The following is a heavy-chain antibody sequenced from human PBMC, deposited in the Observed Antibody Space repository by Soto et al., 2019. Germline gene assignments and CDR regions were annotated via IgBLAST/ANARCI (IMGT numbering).Heavy chain of an antibody. CDR3: ARMGYYHCYGIDV. Sequence: VQLLESGAEVKKPGASVKVSCKASGYTFTSYDINWVRQATGQGLEWMGWMNPNSGSTGYAQKFQGRVTMTRNTATITAYMELSSLRSEDTAVKYCARMGYYHCYGIDVWGQGTTVTVSS. CDR1: GYTFTSYD. V-gene: IGHV1-8*01. J-gene: IGHJ6*02. CDR2: MNPNSGST.